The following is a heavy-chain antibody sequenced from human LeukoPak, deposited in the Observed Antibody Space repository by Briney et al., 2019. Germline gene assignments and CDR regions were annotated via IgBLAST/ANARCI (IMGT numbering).Heavy chain of an antibody. CDR1: GGSISSSSYY. V-gene: IGHV4-39*01. CDR3: ARGSPYQH. Sequence: SETLSLTCTVSGGSISSSSYYWGWIRQPPGKGLEWTGSIYYSGSTYYNPSLESRLTISVDTSKNQFSLKLSSVTAADTAVYYCARGSPYQHWGQGTLVTVSS. CDR2: IYYSGST. J-gene: IGHJ4*02. D-gene: IGHD2-2*01.